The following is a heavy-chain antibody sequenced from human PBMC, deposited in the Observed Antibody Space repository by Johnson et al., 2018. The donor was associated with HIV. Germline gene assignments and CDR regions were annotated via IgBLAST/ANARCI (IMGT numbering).Heavy chain of an antibody. D-gene: IGHD7-27*01. J-gene: IGHJ3*02. CDR3: ARDALANWEEVDAFDI. Sequence: VQLVESGGDLVQPGGSLRLSCAASGFTFSSYWMSWVRQAPGKGLEWVANIKQDGSEKYYVDSVKGRLTISRDNAKNSLDLQMNSLRAEETAVYYWARDALANWEEVDAFDIWGQGTMVTVSS. CDR1: GFTFSSYW. V-gene: IGHV3-7*03. CDR2: IKQDGSEK.